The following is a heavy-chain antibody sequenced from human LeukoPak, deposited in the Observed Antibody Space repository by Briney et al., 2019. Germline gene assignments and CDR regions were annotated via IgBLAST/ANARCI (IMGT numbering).Heavy chain of an antibody. J-gene: IGHJ6*03. CDR2: INPNSGGT. V-gene: IGHV1-2*02. CDR3: ARTFTISRDYYYYMDV. D-gene: IGHD3-3*01. Sequence: GASVKVSCKASGYTFTSYYMHWVRQAPGQGLEWMGWINPNSGGTNYAQKFQGRVTMTRDTSISTAYMELSRLRSDDTAVYYCARTFTISRDYYYYMDVWGKGTTVTVSS. CDR1: GYTFTSYY.